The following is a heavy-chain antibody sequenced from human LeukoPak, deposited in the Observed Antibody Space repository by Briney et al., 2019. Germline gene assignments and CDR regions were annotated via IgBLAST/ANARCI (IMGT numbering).Heavy chain of an antibody. V-gene: IGHV4-4*07. J-gene: IGHJ3*02. Sequence: SETLSLTCTVSGGSISSYYWRWIRQPAGKGLEWIGRIYTSGSTNYNPSLKSRVTMSVDTSKNQFSLKLSSVTAADTAVYYCARVRELMGVDAFDIWGQGTMVTVSS. CDR3: ARVRELMGVDAFDI. CDR1: GGSISSYY. D-gene: IGHD1-26*01. CDR2: IYTSGST.